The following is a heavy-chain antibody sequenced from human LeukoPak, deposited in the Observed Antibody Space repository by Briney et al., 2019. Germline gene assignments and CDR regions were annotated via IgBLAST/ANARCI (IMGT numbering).Heavy chain of an antibody. Sequence: SETLSLTCTVSGSSINGHWWSWIRQPPGKGLEWIGFIYFNGNILYNPFLKSRATLSVDTFNNQFSLSLTSVTAADTAVYYCAGLHFASAEEFDPWGQGTLVTVSS. CDR1: GSSINGHW. CDR3: AGLHFASAEEFDP. J-gene: IGHJ5*02. D-gene: IGHD6-25*01. CDR2: IYFNGNI. V-gene: IGHV4-59*08.